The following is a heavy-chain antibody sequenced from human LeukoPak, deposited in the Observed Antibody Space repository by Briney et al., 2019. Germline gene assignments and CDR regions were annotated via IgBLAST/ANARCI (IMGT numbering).Heavy chain of an antibody. CDR3: ARDPTAYSWSYSFDY. V-gene: IGHV1-46*01. CDR2: INPSDGSS. J-gene: IGHJ4*02. Sequence: ASVKFSCNASGYTFTSYCMHWVRQAPGQGLEWMGIINPSDGSSRSPKKFQGRVTMTRDTSTSTVYMELSSLRPEDTALYYCARDPTAYSWSYSFDYWGQGTLVSVSS. D-gene: IGHD1-26*01. CDR1: GYTFTSYC.